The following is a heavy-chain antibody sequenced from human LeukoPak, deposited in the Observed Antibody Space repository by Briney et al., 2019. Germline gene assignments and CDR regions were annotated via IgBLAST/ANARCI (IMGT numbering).Heavy chain of an antibody. V-gene: IGHV3-74*01. Sequence: GGSLRLSCVGSGFTLTTSWMHWVRQAPGKGLVWVSRINSDGSDTIYADSVKGRFTISRDNAKNTLYLQMNSLRAEDTGIYYCIRLGVTSQNYRGQGTLVTVSS. CDR1: GFTLTTSW. CDR2: INSDGSDT. D-gene: IGHD2-21*02. J-gene: IGHJ4*02. CDR3: IRLGVTSQNY.